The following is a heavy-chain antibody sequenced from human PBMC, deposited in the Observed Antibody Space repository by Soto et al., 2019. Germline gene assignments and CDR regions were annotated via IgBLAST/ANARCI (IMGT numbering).Heavy chain of an antibody. Sequence: GGSLRLSCAASGFTFSSYSMNWVRQAPGKGLEWVSSISSSSSYIYYADSVKGRFTISRDNAKNSLYLQMNSLRAEDTAVYYCARDSSGWYSTYGMDVWGQGTTVTVYS. D-gene: IGHD6-19*01. CDR1: GFTFSSYS. J-gene: IGHJ6*02. V-gene: IGHV3-21*01. CDR3: ARDSSGWYSTYGMDV. CDR2: ISSSSSYI.